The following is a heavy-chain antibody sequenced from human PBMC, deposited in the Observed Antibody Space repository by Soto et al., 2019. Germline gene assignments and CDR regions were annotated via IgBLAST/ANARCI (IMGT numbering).Heavy chain of an antibody. D-gene: IGHD5-12*01. CDR1: GGSISSGDYY. J-gene: IGHJ6*02. Sequence: PSETLSLTCTVSGGSISSGDYYWSWIRQPPGKGLEWIGYIYYSGSTYYNPSLKSRVTISVDTSKNQFSLKLSSVTAADTAVYYCARVDRWLRYGMDAWGQGTTVTVSS. CDR3: ARVDRWLRYGMDA. CDR2: IYYSGST. V-gene: IGHV4-30-4*01.